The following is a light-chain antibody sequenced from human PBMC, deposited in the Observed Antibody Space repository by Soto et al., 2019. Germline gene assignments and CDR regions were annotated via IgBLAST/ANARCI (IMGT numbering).Light chain of an antibody. Sequence: DIQMTQSPSSLSASVGDRVTVTCRASQNIGRYLNWYQQKPGKAPKLLLYAASSLQSGVPSRFSGSGSGTDFTLTISSLQPEDFATYYCQQSSGIPYTFGQGTKLEIK. CDR1: QNIGRY. J-gene: IGKJ2*01. CDR2: AAS. CDR3: QQSSGIPYT. V-gene: IGKV1-39*01.